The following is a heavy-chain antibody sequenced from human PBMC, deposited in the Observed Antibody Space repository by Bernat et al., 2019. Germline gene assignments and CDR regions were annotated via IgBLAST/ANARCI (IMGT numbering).Heavy chain of an antibody. D-gene: IGHD1-26*01. CDR2: TKNKSNSYTT. CDR1: GFTFTDHY. CDR3: ARKATGSSVSAFDI. J-gene: IGHJ3*02. V-gene: IGHV3-72*01. Sequence: EVQLVESGGGLVQPGGSLRLSCAASGFTFTDHYMDWVRQAPGKGLEWVGRTKNKSNSYTTLYAAFVKDRFTISRDASKNLLYLQMNSMKTEDTAMYYCARKATGSSVSAFDIWGQGTVVTVSS.